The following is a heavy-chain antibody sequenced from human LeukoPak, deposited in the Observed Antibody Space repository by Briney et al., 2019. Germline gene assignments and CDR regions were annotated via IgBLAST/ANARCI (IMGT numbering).Heavy chain of an antibody. J-gene: IGHJ4*02. V-gene: IGHV3-23*01. Sequence: PGGSLRLSCAASGFTFSSYAMSWVRQAPGKGLEWVSAISGSGDSTYYADSVKGRFTISRDNSKNTLYLQMNSLRAEDTALYYCVRRGDASSGWGDHDFWGQGALVTVSS. CDR2: ISGSGDST. CDR1: GFTFSSYA. CDR3: VRRGDASSGWGDHDF. D-gene: IGHD6-19*01.